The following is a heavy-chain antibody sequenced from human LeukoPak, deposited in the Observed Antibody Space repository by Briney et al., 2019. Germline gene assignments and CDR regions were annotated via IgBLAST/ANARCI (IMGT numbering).Heavy chain of an antibody. V-gene: IGHV4-59*12. CDR3: ARRSITVVPAFDI. J-gene: IGHJ3*02. CDR1: GGSISTYY. D-gene: IGHD3-10*01. Sequence: SETLSLTCTLSGGSISTYYWSWIRQPPGKGLEWIAYIYYSGSTHYNPSLKSRGTISVDTSKNQFSLKLSSVTAADTAVYYCARRSITVVPAFDIWGQGTMVTVSS. CDR2: IYYSGST.